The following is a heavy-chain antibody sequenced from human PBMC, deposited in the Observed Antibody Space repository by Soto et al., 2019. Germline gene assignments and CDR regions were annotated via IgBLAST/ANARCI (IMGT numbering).Heavy chain of an antibody. Sequence: PGGSLRLSCAASGFTFRDYYMSWIRQAPGKGLEWVSYISSSGSTIYYADSVKGRFTISRGNAKNSLYLQMNSLRAEDTAVYYCARVGQSIAARPTFDPWGQGTLVTVSS. J-gene: IGHJ5*02. CDR3: ARVGQSIAARPTFDP. CDR2: ISSSGSTI. V-gene: IGHV3-11*01. D-gene: IGHD6-6*01. CDR1: GFTFRDYY.